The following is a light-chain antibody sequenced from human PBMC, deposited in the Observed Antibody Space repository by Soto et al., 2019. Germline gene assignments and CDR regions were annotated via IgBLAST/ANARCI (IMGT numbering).Light chain of an antibody. V-gene: IGKV3-15*01. CDR1: QSVSSI. J-gene: IGKJ1*01. Sequence: EIVMTQSPATLSVSPGERATLSCRASQSVSSILAWYQQKPGQAPRLLIYGASTRATGIPARFSGSGSGTEFTLTISSLQSEDFAVYYCQQYNNWPWTFGQGTKVDIK. CDR3: QQYNNWPWT. CDR2: GAS.